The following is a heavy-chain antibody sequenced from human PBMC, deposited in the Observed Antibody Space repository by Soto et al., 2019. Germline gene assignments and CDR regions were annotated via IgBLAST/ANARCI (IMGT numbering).Heavy chain of an antibody. CDR2: ISGRGDIT. CDR1: GFSFKSYA. Sequence: EMQLLESGGGLVERGGSLRLSCLASGFSFKSYAMSWVRQAPGKGLEWVSGISGRGDITYNADSTKERFNISRDNSKNTLFLHMKSLRADDTAVYYCARDLGRSGWYLWGQGTLVTVSS. J-gene: IGHJ4*02. CDR3: ARDLGRSGWYL. V-gene: IGHV3-23*01. D-gene: IGHD6-19*01.